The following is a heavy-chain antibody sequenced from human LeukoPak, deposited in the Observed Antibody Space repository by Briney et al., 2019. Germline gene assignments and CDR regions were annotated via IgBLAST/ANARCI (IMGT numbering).Heavy chain of an antibody. Sequence: GGSLRLSCAASGFTFSSYSMNWVRQAPGKGLEWVSSTSSSSSYIYYADSVKGRFTISRDNAKNSLYLQMNSLRAEDTAVYYCARDGAMAGAFDIWGQGTMVTVSS. J-gene: IGHJ3*02. CDR3: ARDGAMAGAFDI. CDR2: TSSSSSYI. CDR1: GFTFSSYS. V-gene: IGHV3-21*01. D-gene: IGHD5-18*01.